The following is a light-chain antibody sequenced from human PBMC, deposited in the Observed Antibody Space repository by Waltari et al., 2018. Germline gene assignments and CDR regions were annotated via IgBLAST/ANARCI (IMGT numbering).Light chain of an antibody. V-gene: IGLV2-23*02. CDR2: EVT. J-gene: IGLJ2*01. Sequence: QSALTHPASVSGSPGQSITISCTGTSSDVGSYNLVSWYQQHPGKAPKLMIYEVTRRPSGVSNRFSGSKSANTASLTISGLQAEDEANYYCCSYAGSSTVLFGGGTKLTVL. CDR3: CSYAGSSTVL. CDR1: SSDVGSYNL.